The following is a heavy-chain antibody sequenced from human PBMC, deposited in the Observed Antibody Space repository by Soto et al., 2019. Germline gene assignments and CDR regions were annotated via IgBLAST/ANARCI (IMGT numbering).Heavy chain of an antibody. J-gene: IGHJ6*02. CDR1: GGSISSYY. CDR2: IYYSGST. Sequence: NPSETLSLTCTVSGGSISSYYWSWIRQPPGKGLERIGYIYYSGSTNYNPSLKSRVTISVDTSKNQFSLKLSSVTAADTAVYYCARDPCGYCTKGVCPYGMDVWGQGTTVTVSS. D-gene: IGHD2-8*01. CDR3: ARDPCGYCTKGVCPYGMDV. V-gene: IGHV4-59*01.